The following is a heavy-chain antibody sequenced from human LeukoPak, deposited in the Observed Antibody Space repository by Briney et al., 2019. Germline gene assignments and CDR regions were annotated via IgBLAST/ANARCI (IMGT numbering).Heavy chain of an antibody. CDR3: ARGLGLGRGIQLWFAGRKYNWFDP. D-gene: IGHD5-18*01. CDR2: INPNSGGT. J-gene: IGHJ5*02. V-gene: IGHV1-2*02. CDR1: GYTFTGYY. Sequence: RASVKVSCKASGYTFTGYYMHWVRQAPGQGLEWMGWINPNSGGTNYAQKFQGRVTMTRDTSISTAYMELSRLRSEDTAVYYCARGLGLGRGIQLWFAGRKYNWFDPWGQGTLVTVSS.